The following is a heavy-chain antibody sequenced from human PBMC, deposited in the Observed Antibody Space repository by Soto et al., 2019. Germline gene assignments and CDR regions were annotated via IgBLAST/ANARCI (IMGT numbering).Heavy chain of an antibody. J-gene: IGHJ4*02. CDR3: ARAAPPPPQLEGHPPTSQPLDY. CDR1: GESFSGYF. CDR2: INRSGDT. D-gene: IGHD1-1*01. V-gene: IGHV4-34*01. Sequence: SETLSLTCAVYGESFSGYFWSWIRQPPGEGLEWIGEINRSGDTEYNPSLKSRVTVSVDTSKNQFSLKLTSMTAADTAIYYCARAAPPPPQLEGHPPTSQPLDYGGREPLATFSS.